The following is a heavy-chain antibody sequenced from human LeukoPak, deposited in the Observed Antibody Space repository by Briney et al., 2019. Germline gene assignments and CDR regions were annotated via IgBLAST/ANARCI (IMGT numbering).Heavy chain of an antibody. CDR2: INHSGST. Sequence: SETLSLTCAVYGGSFSGYYWSWIRQPPGKGLEWIGEINHSGSTNYNPSLKSRVTISVDTSKNQFSLKLSSVTAADTAVYYCARGDAFDIWGQGKMVTVSS. V-gene: IGHV4-34*01. CDR1: GGSFSGYY. J-gene: IGHJ3*02. CDR3: ARGDAFDI.